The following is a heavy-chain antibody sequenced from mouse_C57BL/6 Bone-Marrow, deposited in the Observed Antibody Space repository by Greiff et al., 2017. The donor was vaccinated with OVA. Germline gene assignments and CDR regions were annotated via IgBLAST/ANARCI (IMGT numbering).Heavy chain of an antibody. CDR3: ARRAYSFYAMDD. V-gene: IGHV1-19*01. J-gene: IGHJ4*01. CDR2: INPYNGGT. Sequence: VQLQQSGPVLVKPGASVKMSCKASGYTFTDYYMNWVKQSHGKSLEWIGVINPYNGGTSYNQKFKGKATLTVDKSSSTAYMELNSLTSEYSAVYYCARRAYSFYAMDDWGQGTSVTVSS. CDR1: GYTFTDYY. D-gene: IGHD2-12*01.